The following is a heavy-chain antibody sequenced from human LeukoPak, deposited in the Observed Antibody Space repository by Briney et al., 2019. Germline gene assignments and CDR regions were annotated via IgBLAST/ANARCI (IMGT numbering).Heavy chain of an antibody. CDR1: GFTFDDYA. CDR2: ISWNSGSI. D-gene: IGHD6-13*01. J-gene: IGHJ6*02. V-gene: IGHV3-9*01. CDR3: AKDRAAGDYYYYGMDV. Sequence: GGSLRLSCAASGFTFDDYAMDWVRQAPGKGLEWVSGISWNSGSIGYADSVKGRFTISRDNAKNSLYLQMNSLRAEDTALYYCAKDRAAGDYYYYGMDVWGQGTTVTVSS.